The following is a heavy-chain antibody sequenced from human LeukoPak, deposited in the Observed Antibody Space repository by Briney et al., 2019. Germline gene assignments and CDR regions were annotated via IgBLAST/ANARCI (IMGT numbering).Heavy chain of an antibody. Sequence: GGSLRLSCAASGFTFDDYAMHWVRQAPGKGLEGVSGISWNSGSIGYADSVKGRFTISRDNAKNSLYLQMNSQRAEDTALYYCAKEAGFGESKYYFDYWGQGTLVTVSS. D-gene: IGHD3-10*01. CDR2: ISWNSGSI. CDR3: AKEAGFGESKYYFDY. V-gene: IGHV3-9*01. J-gene: IGHJ4*02. CDR1: GFTFDDYA.